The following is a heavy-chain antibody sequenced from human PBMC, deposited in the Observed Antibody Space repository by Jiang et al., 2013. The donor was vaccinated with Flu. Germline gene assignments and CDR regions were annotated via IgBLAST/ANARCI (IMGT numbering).Heavy chain of an antibody. J-gene: IGHJ3*02. D-gene: IGHD2-2*01. CDR3: ARAPVPAALNADAFDI. CDR2: IYHSGST. V-gene: IGHV4-30-2*01. CDR1: GGSISSGGYS. Sequence: GPGLVKPSQTLSLTCAVSGGSISSGGYSWSWIRQPPGKGLEWIGYIYHSGSTYYNPSLKSRVTISVDRSKNQFSLKLSSVTAADTAVYYCARAPVPAALNADAFDIWGQGTMVTVSS.